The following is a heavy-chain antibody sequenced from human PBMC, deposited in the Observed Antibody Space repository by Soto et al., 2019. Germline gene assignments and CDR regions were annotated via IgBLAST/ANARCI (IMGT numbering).Heavy chain of an antibody. CDR1: GGAISSGDYY. CDR2: IYYSGST. Sequence: SETLSLTCTVSGGAISSGDYYWSWIRQPPGKGLEWIGYIYYSGSTYYNPSLKSRVTISVDTSKNQFSLKLSSVTAADTAVYYCARDPYPGNWFDPWGQGTLVTVSS. D-gene: IGHD7-27*01. V-gene: IGHV4-30-4*01. J-gene: IGHJ5*02. CDR3: ARDPYPGNWFDP.